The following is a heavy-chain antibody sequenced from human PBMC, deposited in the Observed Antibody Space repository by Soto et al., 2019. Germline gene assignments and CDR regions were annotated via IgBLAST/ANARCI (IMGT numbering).Heavy chain of an antibody. D-gene: IGHD3-9*01. CDR2: INAGNGNA. CDR1: GYTFTNYA. V-gene: IGHV1-3*01. CDR3: ARNLMDYDILTGYYMAYYFDH. Sequence: QVQLVQSGAEVKKPGASVKVSCKASGYTFTNYAMHWVRQAPGQRLEWMGWINAGNGNAKYSQKFQGRVTITRDTSASTAYVELSSLRSEDTAVYYCARNLMDYDILTGYYMAYYFDHWGQGTLVTVSS. J-gene: IGHJ4*02.